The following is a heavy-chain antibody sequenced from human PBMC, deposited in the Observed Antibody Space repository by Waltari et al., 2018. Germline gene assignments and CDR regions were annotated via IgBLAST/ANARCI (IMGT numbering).Heavy chain of an antibody. J-gene: IGHJ6*02. Sequence: QLQLQESGPGLVKPSETLSLTCTVSGRSISSSSYYWGWIRQPPGKGLEWIGSIYYSGSTYYNPSRKSRVTISVDTSKNQFSLKLSSVTAADTAVYYCARVGVTMIVVKYGMDVWGQGTTVTVSS. V-gene: IGHV4-39*07. CDR2: IYYSGST. CDR3: ARVGVTMIVVKYGMDV. CDR1: GRSISSSSYY. D-gene: IGHD3-22*01.